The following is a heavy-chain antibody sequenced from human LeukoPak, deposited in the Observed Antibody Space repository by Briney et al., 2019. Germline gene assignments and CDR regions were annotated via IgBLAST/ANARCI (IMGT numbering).Heavy chain of an antibody. D-gene: IGHD3-10*01. CDR3: ARDRVALRGSLDV. CDR1: GFTFSDHY. Sequence: GGSLRLSCAASGFTFSDHYMDWVRQAPGKGLEWVGRTRNKPNSYFTEYAASVKGRFTISRDDSKNSLYLQMNSLKTEDTAVYYCARDRVALRGSLDVWGKGTTVTVSS. CDR2: TRNKPNSYFT. V-gene: IGHV3-72*01. J-gene: IGHJ6*04.